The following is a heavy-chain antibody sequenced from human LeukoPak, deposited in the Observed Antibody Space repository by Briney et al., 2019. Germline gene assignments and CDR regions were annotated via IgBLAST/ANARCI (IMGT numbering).Heavy chain of an antibody. J-gene: IGHJ4*02. CDR2: IIPVLGVA. V-gene: IGHV1-69*10. CDR1: GGTFSRDV. Sequence: HGASVTVSCKASGGTFSRDVISWVRQAPGQGLEWMGRIIPVLGVANYAQNFQGRVTITADKSTSTAYMELSSLRYEDTAVYYCAREQTVANYFDYWGQGTLVTVSS. D-gene: IGHD6-19*01. CDR3: AREQTVANYFDY.